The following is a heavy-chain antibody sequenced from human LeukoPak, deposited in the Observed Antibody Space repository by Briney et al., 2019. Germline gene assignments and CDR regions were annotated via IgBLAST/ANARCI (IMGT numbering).Heavy chain of an antibody. CDR1: GGTFSSYA. V-gene: IGHV1-69*13. J-gene: IGHJ6*03. CDR3: ASLGATGYYYYYYYMDV. D-gene: IGHD1-26*01. CDR2: IIPILGTA. Sequence: SVKVSCKASGGTFSSYAISWVRQAPGQGLEWMGGIIPILGTANYAQKFQGRVTITADESTSTAYMELSSLRSEDTAVYYCASLGATGYYYYYYYMDVWGKGTTVTVSS.